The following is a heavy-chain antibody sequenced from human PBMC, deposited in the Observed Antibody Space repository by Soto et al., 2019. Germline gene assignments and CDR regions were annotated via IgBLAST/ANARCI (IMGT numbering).Heavy chain of an antibody. D-gene: IGHD3-16*01. V-gene: IGHV1-69*01. J-gene: IGHJ6*02. CDR1: GGTFSSYA. CDR3: ARGRHSSESRPGLGDYGMDD. Sequence: VQLVQSGAEVKKPGSSVKVSCKASGGTFSSYAISWVRQAPGQGLEWMGGIIPIFGTANYAQKFQGRGTITADESKSTAYMGLSSLGSEEAAVYYCARGRHSSESRPGLGDYGMDDRGHGTTVTVSS. CDR2: IIPIFGTA.